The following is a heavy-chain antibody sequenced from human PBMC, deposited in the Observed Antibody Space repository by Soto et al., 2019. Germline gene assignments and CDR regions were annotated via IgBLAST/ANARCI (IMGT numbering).Heavy chain of an antibody. Sequence: VGSLRLSCAASVFTFSSYWMHWVRQSPGKGLVWVSRINSDGSSTSYADSVKGRFTISRDNAKNTLYLQMNSLRAEDTAVYYCAREIVATIPYYGMDVWGQGTTVTVSS. CDR1: VFTFSSYW. D-gene: IGHD5-12*01. CDR3: AREIVATIPYYGMDV. J-gene: IGHJ6*02. CDR2: INSDGSST. V-gene: IGHV3-74*01.